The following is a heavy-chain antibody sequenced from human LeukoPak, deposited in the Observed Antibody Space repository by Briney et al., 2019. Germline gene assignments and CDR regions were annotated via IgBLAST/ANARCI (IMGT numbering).Heavy chain of an antibody. V-gene: IGHV3-66*01. CDR2: IYSDAST. D-gene: IGHD6-6*01. CDR1: GFTVSSNY. CDR3: AKGRQLGPVDY. J-gene: IGHJ4*02. Sequence: GGSLRLSCAASGFTVSSNYLNWVRQAPGKGLEWVSVIYSDASTYYADSVKGRFTNSRDNSKNTLYLQMNSLRAEDTAVYYCAKGRQLGPVDYWGQGTLVTVSS.